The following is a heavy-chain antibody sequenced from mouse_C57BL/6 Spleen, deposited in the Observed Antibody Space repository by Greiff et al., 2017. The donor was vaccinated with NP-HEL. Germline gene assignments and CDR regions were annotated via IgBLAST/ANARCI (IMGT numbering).Heavy chain of an antibody. V-gene: IGHV1-55*01. CDR3: ASRTTVVDYWYFDG. J-gene: IGHJ1*03. Sequence: QVQLQQPGAELVKPGASVKMSCKASGYTFTSYWITWVKQRPGQGLEWIGDIYPGSGSTNYNEKFKSKATLTVDTSSSTAYMQLSSLTSEASAVYYCASRTTVVDYWYFDGWGTGTTVTVSA. D-gene: IGHD1-1*01. CDR1: GYTFTSYW. CDR2: IYPGSGST.